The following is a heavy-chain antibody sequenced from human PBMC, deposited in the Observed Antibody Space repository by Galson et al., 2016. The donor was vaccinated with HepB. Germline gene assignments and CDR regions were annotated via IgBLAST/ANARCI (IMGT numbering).Heavy chain of an antibody. J-gene: IGHJ6*02. CDR2: ISSTSTYT. CDR1: GFSFSNYY. CDR3: ARDREVPSWSVFSFDFSYYGMDV. Sequence: SLRLSCAASGFSFSNYYMTWFRKAPGKGLEWISYISSTSTYTNYADSVRGRLPISRDNVKNSLYLQMNSLRAEDTAVYYCARDREVPSWSVFSFDFSYYGMDVWGQGTTVTVSS. D-gene: IGHD3-3*01. V-gene: IGHV3-11*06.